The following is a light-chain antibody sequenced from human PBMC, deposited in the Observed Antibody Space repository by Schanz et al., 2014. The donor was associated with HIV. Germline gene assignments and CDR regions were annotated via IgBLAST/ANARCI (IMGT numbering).Light chain of an antibody. V-gene: IGKV3-20*01. CDR1: QSLSSSY. CDR3: QQYNNWPPIT. J-gene: IGKJ4*01. Sequence: EIVLTQSPGSLSLSPGGRATLSCGASQSLSSSYLAWYQQKRDQPPRLVIYATSTRAAGIPDRFSGTGSGTDFTLTISSLQSEDFAVYYCQQYNNWPPITFAGGTKVEIK. CDR2: ATS.